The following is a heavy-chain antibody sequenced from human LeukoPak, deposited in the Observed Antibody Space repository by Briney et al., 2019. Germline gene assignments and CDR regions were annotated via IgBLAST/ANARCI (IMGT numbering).Heavy chain of an antibody. J-gene: IGHJ4*02. D-gene: IGHD3-9*01. CDR3: ARVKDHYDILTGYYLAAFDY. CDR1: GYTFTDYC. Sequence: ASVKVSCKASGYTFTDYCMHWVRQAPGQGLEWMGWINLNSGGTDYAQKFQGRVTMTRDTSINTAYMELSRLRSDDTAVYYCARVKDHYDILTGYYLAAFDYWGQGTLVTVSS. CDR2: INLNSGGT. V-gene: IGHV1-2*02.